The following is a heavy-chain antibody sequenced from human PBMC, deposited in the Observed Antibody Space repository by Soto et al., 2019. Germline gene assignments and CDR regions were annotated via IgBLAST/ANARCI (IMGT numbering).Heavy chain of an antibody. V-gene: IGHV1-69*01. Sequence: QVQLVQSGAEVKKPGSSVKVSCKASGGTFSSYAXXWXRXAXGXGXXXXXXXXPIFGTANYAQKFQGRVTITADESTSTAYMELSSLRSEDTAVYYCAREIITTTIIVIGRRWYFDLWGRGTLVTVSS. CDR3: AREIITTTIIVIGRRWYFDL. CDR1: GGTFSSYA. D-gene: IGHD3-22*01. CDR2: XXPIFGTA. J-gene: IGHJ2*01.